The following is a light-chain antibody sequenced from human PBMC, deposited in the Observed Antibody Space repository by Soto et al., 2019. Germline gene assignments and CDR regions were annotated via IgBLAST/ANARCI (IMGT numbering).Light chain of an antibody. CDR3: SSYTGSPTLGVV. CDR1: SSDVGGYNY. CDR2: DVS. V-gene: IGLV2-14*01. Sequence: QSALTQPASVSGSPGQPITISCTGTSSDVGGYNYVSWYQQHPGKAPKLMIYDVSNRPSGVSNRFSGSKSGNTASLTISGLQAEDDADYYCSSYTGSPTLGVVCGGGTKFTVL. J-gene: IGLJ2*01.